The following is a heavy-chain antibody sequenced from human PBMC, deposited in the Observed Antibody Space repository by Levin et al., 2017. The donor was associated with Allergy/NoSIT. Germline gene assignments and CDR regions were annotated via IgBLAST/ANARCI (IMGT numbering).Heavy chain of an antibody. V-gene: IGHV1-69*13. D-gene: IGHD3-3*01. CDR1: GGTFSSYA. CDR2: IIPIFGTA. CDR3: ASGDVDFSPHYFDY. Sequence: GASVKVSCKASGGTFSSYAISWVRQAPGQGLEWMGGIIPIFGTANYAQKFQGRVTITADESTSTAYMELSSLRSEDTAVYYCASGDVDFSPHYFDYWGQGTLVTVSS. J-gene: IGHJ4*02.